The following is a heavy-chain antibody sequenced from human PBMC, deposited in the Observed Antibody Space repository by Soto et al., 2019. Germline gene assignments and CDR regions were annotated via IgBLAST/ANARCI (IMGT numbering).Heavy chain of an antibody. D-gene: IGHD3-3*01. CDR3: ARDRGHDFWSALGTPPLSGSFDY. V-gene: IGHV3-21*01. J-gene: IGHJ4*02. Sequence: EVQLVESGGGLVKPGGSLRLSCAASGFTFSSYSMNWVRQAPGKGLEWVSSISSSSSYIYYADSVKGRFTISRDNAKNSLYLHMTSLRAEDTAVYYCARDRGHDFWSALGTPPLSGSFDYWGQGTLVTVSS. CDR1: GFTFSSYS. CDR2: ISSSSSYI.